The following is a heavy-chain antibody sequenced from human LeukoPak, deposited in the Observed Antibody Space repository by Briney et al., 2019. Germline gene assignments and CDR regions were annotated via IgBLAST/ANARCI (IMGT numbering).Heavy chain of an antibody. D-gene: IGHD4-17*01. Sequence: SETLSLTCTVSGGSISSGSYYWSWIRQPAGKGLEWIGRIYTSGSTNYNPSLKSRVTISVDTSKNQFSLKLSSVTAADTAVYYCARDFGYGDYYYYYYMDVWGKGTTVTVSS. J-gene: IGHJ6*03. CDR1: GGSISSGSYY. CDR2: IYTSGST. V-gene: IGHV4-61*02. CDR3: ARDFGYGDYYYYYYMDV.